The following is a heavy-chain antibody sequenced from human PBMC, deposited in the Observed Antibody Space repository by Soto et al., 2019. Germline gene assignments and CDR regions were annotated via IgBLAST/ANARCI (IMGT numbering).Heavy chain of an antibody. J-gene: IGHJ4*02. V-gene: IGHV3-33*01. CDR2: IWYDGSNK. D-gene: IGHD2-15*01. CDR3: AREYCSGGSCYLDY. Sequence: QVQLVESGGGVVQPGRSLRLSCAASGFTFSSYGMHWVRQAPGKGLEWVAVIWYDGSNKYYADSVKGRFTISRDNSKNTLYLQMNSLRAEDTAVYSCAREYCSGGSCYLDYWGQGTLVTVSS. CDR1: GFTFSSYG.